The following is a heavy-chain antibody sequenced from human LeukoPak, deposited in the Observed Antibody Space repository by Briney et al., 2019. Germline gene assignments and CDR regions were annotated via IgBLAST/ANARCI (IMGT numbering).Heavy chain of an antibody. Sequence: GGSLRLSCAASGFSVSTNYVSWVRQAPGKGLDWVSAISANGLNTYYGDSVKDRFTISRDNSKNTLYLHMNSLRADDTALYYCAKDLHGAFDYWGQGTLVTVSS. CDR2: ISANGLNT. D-gene: IGHD3-10*01. CDR1: GFSVSTNY. CDR3: AKDLHGAFDY. V-gene: IGHV3-23*01. J-gene: IGHJ4*02.